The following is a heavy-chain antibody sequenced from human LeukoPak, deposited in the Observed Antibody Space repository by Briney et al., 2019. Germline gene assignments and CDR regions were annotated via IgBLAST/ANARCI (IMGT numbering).Heavy chain of an antibody. Sequence: PGGSLRLSCAASGFTVSRNYMSWVRQAPGKGLESASISYTGDTTYYSDSVKGRFTISRDNSNNTLFLQMNSLRAEDTAVYYCARSPNYYDSSGSYYGDALDIWGQGTMVIVSS. J-gene: IGHJ3*02. CDR2: SYTGDTT. V-gene: IGHV3-53*01. D-gene: IGHD3-22*01. CDR3: ARSPNYYDSSGSYYGDALDI. CDR1: GFTVSRNY.